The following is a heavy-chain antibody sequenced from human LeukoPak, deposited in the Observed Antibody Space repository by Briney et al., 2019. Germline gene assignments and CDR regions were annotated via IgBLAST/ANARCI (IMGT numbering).Heavy chain of an antibody. CDR3: ARSPYCTNGVCYLKYYFDY. Sequence: PSETLSLTCTVSGGSISSYYWSWIRQPAGKGLEWIGRIYTCGNTDYNPSLKSRVTMSVDTSKNQFSLKLDSVTAADTAVYYCARSPYCTNGVCYLKYYFDYWGQGTLVTVSS. J-gene: IGHJ4*02. D-gene: IGHD2-8*01. CDR2: IYTCGNT. V-gene: IGHV4-4*07. CDR1: GGSISSYY.